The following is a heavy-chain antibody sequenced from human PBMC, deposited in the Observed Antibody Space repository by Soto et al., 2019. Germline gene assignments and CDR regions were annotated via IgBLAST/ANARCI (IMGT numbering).Heavy chain of an antibody. D-gene: IGHD3-9*01. CDR3: AKDRGDNAGYPAFDI. CDR2: IRGSGGAT. J-gene: IGHJ3*02. CDR1: RFTLSSYD. V-gene: IGHV3-23*01. Sequence: EVQLLESGGGLVQPGGSLRLSCAASRFTLSSYDMGWVRQAPGRGLEWISLIRGSGGATFHADSVEGRLTISRDISKNTLYLQMNSLRAEDSAVYYCAKDRGDNAGYPAFDIWGQGTMVTVSS.